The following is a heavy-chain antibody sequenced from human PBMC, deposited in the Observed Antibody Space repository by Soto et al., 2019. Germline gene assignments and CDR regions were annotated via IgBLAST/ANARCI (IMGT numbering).Heavy chain of an antibody. CDR2: INHSGST. CDR1: GGSFSGYY. J-gene: IGHJ6*02. V-gene: IGHV4-34*01. Sequence: QVQLQQWGAGLLKPSETLSLTCAVYGGSFSGYYWSWIRQPPGKGLEWIGEINHSGSTNYNPSLTVRVNISVDTAKNHYSLKLRYVNTANTAVYDWARNKREYKLLYPANYYYGMDVWGQGTTVTVSS. CDR3: ARNKREYKLLYPANYYYGMDV. D-gene: IGHD2-2*02.